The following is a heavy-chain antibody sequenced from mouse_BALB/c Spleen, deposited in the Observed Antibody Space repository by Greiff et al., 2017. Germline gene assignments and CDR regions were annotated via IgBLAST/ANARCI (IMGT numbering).Heavy chain of an antibody. CDR2: IWAGGST. D-gene: IGHD2-14*01. Sequence: VKLQESGPGLVAPSQSLSITCTVSGFSLTSYGVHWVRQPPGKGLEWLGVIWAGGSTNYNSALMSRLSISKDNSKSQVFLKMNSLQTDDTAMYYCARDNRYGFDYWGQGTTLTVSS. CDR3: ARDNRYGFDY. CDR1: GFSLTSYG. J-gene: IGHJ2*01. V-gene: IGHV2-9*02.